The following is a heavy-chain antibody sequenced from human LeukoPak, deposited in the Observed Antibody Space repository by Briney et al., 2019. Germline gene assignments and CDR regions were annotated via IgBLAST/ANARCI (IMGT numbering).Heavy chain of an antibody. CDR3: AGEDNSSGYRPFDI. D-gene: IGHD3-22*01. J-gene: IGHJ3*02. CDR2: INPNNGGT. CDR1: GYTFTSYG. Sequence: ASVKVSCKASGYTFTSYGISWVRQAPGQGLEWMGRINPNNGGTNYAQKFQGRVTMTRDMSMSTAYMELSRLRSGDTAVYYCAGEDNSSGYRPFDIWGQGTMVTVPS. V-gene: IGHV1-2*06.